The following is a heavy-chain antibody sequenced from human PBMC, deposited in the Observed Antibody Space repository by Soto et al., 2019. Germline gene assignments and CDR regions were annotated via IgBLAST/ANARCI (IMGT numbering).Heavy chain of an antibody. CDR3: ARAGVVDSSGYHLNYYYGMDV. D-gene: IGHD3-22*01. CDR2: INSDGSST. V-gene: IGHV3-74*01. CDR1: GFTFSSYW. J-gene: IGHJ6*02. Sequence: GGSLRLSCAASGFTFSSYWMHWVRQAPGKGLVWVSRINSDGSSTSYADSVKGRFTISRDNAKNTLYLQMNSLRAEDTAVYYCARAGVVDSSGYHLNYYYGMDVWGQGTTVTVSS.